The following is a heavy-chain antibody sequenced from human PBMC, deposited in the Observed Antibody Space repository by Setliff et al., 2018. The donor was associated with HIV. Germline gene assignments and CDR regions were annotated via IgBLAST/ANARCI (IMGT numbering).Heavy chain of an antibody. V-gene: IGHV1-69*13. CDR1: GGSFNTYA. CDR3: ARGGVRGYSYGEAFDI. D-gene: IGHD5-18*01. J-gene: IGHJ3*02. Sequence: GASVKVSCKSSGGSFNTYAINWVRQAPGQGLEWMGGIISIFDKANYAQKFHGRLTIPAVGSTRTVYMELNILGSGDTAVYYCARGGVRGYSYGEAFDIWGQGTLVTVSS. CDR2: IISIFDKA.